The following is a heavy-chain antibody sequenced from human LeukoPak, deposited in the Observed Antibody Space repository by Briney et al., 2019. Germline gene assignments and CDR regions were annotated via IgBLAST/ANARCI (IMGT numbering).Heavy chain of an antibody. Sequence: QSGGSQRLSCAASGFTFSSYWMSWVRQAPGKGLEWVANIKQDGSEKYYVDSVKGRFTISRDNAKNSLYLQMNSLRAEDTAVYYCARDAREWYDSSGPDCYYYYMDVWGEGTTVTISS. CDR1: GFTFSSYW. V-gene: IGHV3-7*01. J-gene: IGHJ6*03. CDR2: IKQDGSEK. CDR3: ARDAREWYDSSGPDCYYYYMDV. D-gene: IGHD3-22*01.